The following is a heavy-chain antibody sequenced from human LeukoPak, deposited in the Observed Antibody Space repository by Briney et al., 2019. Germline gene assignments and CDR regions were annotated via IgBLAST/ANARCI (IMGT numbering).Heavy chain of an antibody. V-gene: IGHV3-11*06. D-gene: IGHD5-18*01. Sequence: PGGSLRLSCAASGFTFSDYYMSWIRQAPGKGLEWVSYITSSSSCTNYADSVKGRFTISRDNAKNSLYLQMNSLRAEDTAVYYCARDGGAMDHYDYWGQGTLVTVSS. J-gene: IGHJ4*02. CDR1: GFTFSDYY. CDR2: ITSSSSCT. CDR3: ARDGGAMDHYDY.